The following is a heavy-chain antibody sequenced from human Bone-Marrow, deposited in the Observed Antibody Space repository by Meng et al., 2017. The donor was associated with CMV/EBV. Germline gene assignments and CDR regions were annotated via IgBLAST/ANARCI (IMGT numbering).Heavy chain of an antibody. CDR1: GFTFSGYW. V-gene: IGHV3-7*01. CDR3: ARDRGEVPPYYYGMDV. D-gene: IGHD1-1*01. Sequence: GESLKISCAASGFTFSGYWMNWVRQAPGKGLEWVANIEGEGRQKNYVDSVRGRFTISRDNANQSVHLQMNSLRVEDTAVYYCARDRGEVPPYYYGMDVWGQGTTVTVSS. CDR2: IEGEGRQK. J-gene: IGHJ6*02.